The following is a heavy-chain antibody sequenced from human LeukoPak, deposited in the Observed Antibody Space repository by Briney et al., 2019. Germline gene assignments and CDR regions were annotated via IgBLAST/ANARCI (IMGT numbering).Heavy chain of an antibody. CDR1: GGSISSYY. CDR2: IYYSGST. J-gene: IGHJ4*02. D-gene: IGHD6-19*01. CDR3: ARGDITVAGTWYFGY. Sequence: PSETLSLTCIVSGGSISSYYWSWIRQPPGKGLEWIGYIYYSGSTNYNPSLKSRVTISVDTSKNQFSLKLSSVTAADTAVYYCARGDITVAGTWYFGYWGQGTLVTVSS. V-gene: IGHV4-59*08.